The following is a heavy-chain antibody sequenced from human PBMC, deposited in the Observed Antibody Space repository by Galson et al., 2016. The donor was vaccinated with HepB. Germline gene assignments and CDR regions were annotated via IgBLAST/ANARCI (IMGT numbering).Heavy chain of an antibody. CDR2: ISSTSSYI. D-gene: IGHD4-17*01. Sequence: SLRLSCADSGFTFRSYSMNWVRQAPGKGLEWVSSISSTSSYIYYADSVKGRFTISRDNAKNSLYLQMNSLRAEDTAVYSCARDNGDLDYWGQGTLVTVSS. J-gene: IGHJ4*02. CDR3: ARDNGDLDY. CDR1: GFTFRSYS. V-gene: IGHV3-21*01.